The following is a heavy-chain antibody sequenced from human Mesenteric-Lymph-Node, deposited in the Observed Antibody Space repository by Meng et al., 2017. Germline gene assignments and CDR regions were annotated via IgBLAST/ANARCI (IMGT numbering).Heavy chain of an antibody. J-gene: IGHJ4*02. Sequence: QVQLVESGGGVVQPGRSLRLSCGASGFTFSNYGLHWVRQVPGKGLEWVAVISHDGSNKYYAESVKGRFTVSRDNSKNTLFLQMDSLRAEDTALYFCAKNYHYSGSGGPLHYWGQGTLVTVSS. CDR3: AKNYHYSGSGGPLHY. CDR1: GFTFSNYG. D-gene: IGHD3-10*01. CDR2: ISHDGSNK. V-gene: IGHV3-30*18.